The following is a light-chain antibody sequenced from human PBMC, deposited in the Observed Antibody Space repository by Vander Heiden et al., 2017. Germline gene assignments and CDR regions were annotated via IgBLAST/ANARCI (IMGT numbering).Light chain of an antibody. CDR3: QQLNSYPQNT. CDR2: AAS. V-gene: IGKV1-9*01. Sequence: IQLTQSPSSLSASVGDRVTITCRASQGISSYLAWYQQKPGKAPKLLIYAASTLQSGVPSRFSGSGYGTDFTLTISSRQPEDFATYYCQQLNSYPQNTFGQGTKMXIK. CDR1: QGISSY. J-gene: IGKJ2*01.